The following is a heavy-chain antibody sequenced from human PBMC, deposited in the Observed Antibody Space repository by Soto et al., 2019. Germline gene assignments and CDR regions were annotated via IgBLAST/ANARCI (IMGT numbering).Heavy chain of an antibody. J-gene: IGHJ2*01. CDR3: TRDASSFSLFGERILKNWYFDL. CDR1: GYTFNVCD. Sequence: GASVKVSCKASGYTFNVCDMHWVRQAPGQGLEWMGWINPNSGGTNYAQKFQGRVTLTRDTSISTAYMELSSLRSDDTAVYYCTRDASSFSLFGERILKNWYFDLWGRGTLVTVSS. CDR2: INPNSGGT. V-gene: IGHV1-2*02. D-gene: IGHD3-10*01.